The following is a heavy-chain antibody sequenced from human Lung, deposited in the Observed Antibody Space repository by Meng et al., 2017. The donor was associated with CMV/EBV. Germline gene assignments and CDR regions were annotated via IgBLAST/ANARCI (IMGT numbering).Heavy chain of an antibody. CDR1: SGHMSSGGYC. CDR2: SYYDGTT. Sequence: TWKGSSGHMSSGGYCWGWIRQHAEKGLEWIGYSYYDGTTHYNPSLRSRVSISVDKSKNQFSLKLNSVTAADTAVYYCARQAPDNWFDPWGQGALVTVSS. V-gene: IGHV4-31*02. J-gene: IGHJ5*02. CDR3: ARQAPDNWFDP.